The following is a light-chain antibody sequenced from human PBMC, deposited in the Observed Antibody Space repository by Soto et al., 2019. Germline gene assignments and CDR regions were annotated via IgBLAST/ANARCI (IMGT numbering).Light chain of an antibody. J-gene: IGKJ2*01. CDR1: QSVSSY. V-gene: IGKV3-11*01. CDR2: DAS. Sequence: EIVLTQSPATLSLSPGERATLSCRASQSVSSYLAWYQQKPGQAPRLLIYDASNRATGIPARFSGSGSGTDFTLTISSLEPEDFAVYYCMQATQSYTFGQGTKLEIK. CDR3: MQATQSYT.